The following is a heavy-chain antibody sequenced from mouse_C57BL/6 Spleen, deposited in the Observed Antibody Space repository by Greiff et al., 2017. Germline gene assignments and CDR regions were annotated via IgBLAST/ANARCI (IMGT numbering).Heavy chain of an antibody. Sequence: QVQLQQSGPELVKPGASVKISCKASGYAFSSSWMNWVKQRPGKGLEWIGRIYPGDGDTNYKEKLKGKATLTADKSSSTAYMQLSSLTSEDSAVYFCARGRGDDYDAWFAYWGQGTLVTVSA. V-gene: IGHV1-82*01. D-gene: IGHD2-4*01. J-gene: IGHJ3*01. CDR3: ARGRGDDYDAWFAY. CDR2: IYPGDGDT. CDR1: GYAFSSSW.